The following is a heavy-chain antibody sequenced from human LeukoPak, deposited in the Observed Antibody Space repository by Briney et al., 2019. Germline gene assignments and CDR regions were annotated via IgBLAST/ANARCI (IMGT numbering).Heavy chain of an antibody. J-gene: IGHJ4*02. CDR3: ARNRLLTTALDS. Sequence: GESLKISCEASGYTFTTYWIGWVRQMPGKGLEWMGIIWPSDSDTRYSPSFQGQVTISVDKSISTAYLQWSSLKASDTAIYYCARNRLLTTALDSWGQGTLVTVSS. CDR1: GYTFTTYW. D-gene: IGHD4-17*01. CDR2: IWPSDSDT. V-gene: IGHV5-51*01.